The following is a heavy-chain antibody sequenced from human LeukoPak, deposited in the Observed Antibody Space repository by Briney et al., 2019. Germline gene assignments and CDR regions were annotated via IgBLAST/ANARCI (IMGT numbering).Heavy chain of an antibody. J-gene: IGHJ4*02. CDR1: SGSISSSSYY. CDR3: ARDHACSNGVCSYFDS. V-gene: IGHV4-39*07. Sequence: SETPSLTCTVSSGSISSSSYYWGWIRQPPGKGLEWIASIYHSGSTWYNPSLKSRVTISVDTSRNQFSLKLSSVTAADTAVYYCARDHACSNGVCSYFDSWGQGTLVTVSS. CDR2: IYHSGST. D-gene: IGHD2-8*01.